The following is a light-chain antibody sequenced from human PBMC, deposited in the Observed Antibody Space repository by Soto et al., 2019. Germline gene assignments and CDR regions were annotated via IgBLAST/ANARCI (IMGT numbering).Light chain of an antibody. CDR3: NSYTASSTWV. CDR1: NSDIGAYNH. CDR2: EVS. J-gene: IGLJ3*02. V-gene: IGLV2-14*01. Sequence: QSALTQPASVSGSPGQSITISCTGTNSDIGAYNHVSWYQQHPGKAPKLIIYEVSNRPSGLSNRFSGSKSGNTASLTISGLQAEDEADYYCNSYTASSTWVFGGGTQLTVL.